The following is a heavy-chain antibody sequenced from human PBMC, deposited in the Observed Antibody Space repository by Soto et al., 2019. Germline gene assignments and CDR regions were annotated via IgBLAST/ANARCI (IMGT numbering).Heavy chain of an antibody. CDR1: GGTFISYA. D-gene: IGHD3-22*01. J-gene: IGHJ6*02. CDR3: AQFQNYDDSSGYYPNLNFGYYGIDF. Sequence: GASVKVSCKASGGTFISYAISWVRQAPGQGLEWMGGIIPIFGTENYAQKFQGRVTITADDSTGTAYMELSSLRSEDTAVYYCAQFQNYDDSSGYYPNLNFGYYGIDFWGQGTTVTVSS. CDR2: IIPIFGTE. V-gene: IGHV1-69*13.